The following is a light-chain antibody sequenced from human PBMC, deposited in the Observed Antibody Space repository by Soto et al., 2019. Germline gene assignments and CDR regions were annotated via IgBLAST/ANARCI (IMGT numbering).Light chain of an antibody. V-gene: IGKV3-20*01. J-gene: IGKJ2*01. Sequence: EIVLTQSPGTLSLSPGERATLSCRASQSVSSSYLAWYQQKPGQAPRLLIFGASSRATGIPDRVSGSGSGTDFSLTISRLEPEDFAVYYWQQYGNIPRTFGQGTKLEIK. CDR1: QSVSSSY. CDR2: GAS. CDR3: QQYGNIPRT.